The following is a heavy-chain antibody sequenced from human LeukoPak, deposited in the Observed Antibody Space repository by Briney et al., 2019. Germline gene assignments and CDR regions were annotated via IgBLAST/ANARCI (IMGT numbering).Heavy chain of an antibody. CDR2: ISYDGSNK. Sequence: GGSLRLSCAASGFTFSSYAMHWVRQAPGKGLEGVAVISYDGSNKYYADSVKGRFTISRDNSKNTLYLQMNSLRAEDTAVYYCARDSVITTTGYYFDYWGQGTLVTVSS. J-gene: IGHJ4*02. V-gene: IGHV3-30*04. CDR3: ARDSVITTTGYYFDY. D-gene: IGHD3-22*01. CDR1: GFTFSSYA.